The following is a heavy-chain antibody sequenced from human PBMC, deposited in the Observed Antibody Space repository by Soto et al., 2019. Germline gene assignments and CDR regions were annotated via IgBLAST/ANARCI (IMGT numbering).Heavy chain of an antibody. CDR1: GGSISSGGYY. J-gene: IGHJ4*02. V-gene: IGHV4-31*03. D-gene: IGHD6-13*01. CDR2: IYYSGST. CDR3: ASLPPIAAAGEYFDY. Sequence: KPSETLSLTCTVSGGSISSGGYYWSWIRQHPGKGLEWIGYIYYSGSTYYNPSLKSRVTISVDTSKNQFSLKLSSVTAADTAVYYCASLPPIAAAGEYFDYWGQGTLVTVSS.